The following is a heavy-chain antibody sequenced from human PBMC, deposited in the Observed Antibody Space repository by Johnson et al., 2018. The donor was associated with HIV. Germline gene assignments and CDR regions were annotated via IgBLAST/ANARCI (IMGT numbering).Heavy chain of an antibody. V-gene: IGHV3-30*04. CDR3: ATDAFDI. CDR2: ISYDGSNK. Sequence: LVESGGGVVQPGRSLRLSCAASGFTFSSYAMHWVRQAPGKGLEWVAVISYDGSNKYYADSVKGRFTISRDNSKNTLYLQMNSLRAEDTAVYYCATDAFDIWGQGTMVTVSS. J-gene: IGHJ3*02. CDR1: GFTFSSYA.